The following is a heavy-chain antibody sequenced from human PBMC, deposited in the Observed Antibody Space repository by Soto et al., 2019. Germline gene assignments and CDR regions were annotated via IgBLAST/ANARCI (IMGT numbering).Heavy chain of an antibody. CDR1: GDSISRGGYS. D-gene: IGHD6-6*01. CDR2: IYDSGST. J-gene: IGHJ6*02. Sequence: LSLTCAVSGDSISRGGYSWTWIRQPPGKALEWIGNIYDSGSTSYNPSLKSRVTISVDTSKNQFSLRLTSVTAADTAVYFCARGSSSYYDYGMDVWGQGTTVTVSS. CDR3: ARGSSSYYDYGMDV. V-gene: IGHV4-30-2*01.